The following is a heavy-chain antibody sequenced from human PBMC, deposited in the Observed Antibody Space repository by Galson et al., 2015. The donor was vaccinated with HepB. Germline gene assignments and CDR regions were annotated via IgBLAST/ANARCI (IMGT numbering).Heavy chain of an antibody. CDR1: GGTFSSYA. V-gene: IGHV1-69*13. Sequence: SVKVSCKASGGTFSSYAISWVRQAPGQGLEWMGGIIPIFGTANYAQKFQGRVTITADESTSTAYMELSSLRSEDTAVYYCAAQDDFPIGGGFYYYYYYMDVWGKGTTVTVSS. J-gene: IGHJ6*03. CDR2: IIPIFGTA. D-gene: IGHD3/OR15-3a*01. CDR3: AAQDDFPIGGGFYYYYYYMDV.